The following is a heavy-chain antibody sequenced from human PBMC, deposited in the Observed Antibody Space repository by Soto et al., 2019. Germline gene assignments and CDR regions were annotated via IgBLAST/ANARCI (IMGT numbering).Heavy chain of an antibody. CDR3: ARARRYCGGDCYPISFGY. D-gene: IGHD2-21*01. CDR1: GYTFTSYG. V-gene: IGHV1-18*01. Sequence: ASVKVSCKASGYTFTSYGISWVRQAPGQGLEWMGWISAYNGNTNYAQKLQGRVTMTTDTSTSTAYMELRSLRSDDTAVYYCARARRYCGGDCYPISFGYWGQGTLVTGSS. CDR2: ISAYNGNT. J-gene: IGHJ4*02.